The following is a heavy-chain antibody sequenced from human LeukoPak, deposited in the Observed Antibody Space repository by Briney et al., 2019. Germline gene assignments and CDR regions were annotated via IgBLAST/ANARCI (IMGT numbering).Heavy chain of an antibody. V-gene: IGHV3-48*04. D-gene: IGHD6-19*01. CDR3: ARDGLVHTFDY. Sequence: GGSLRLSCAASGFTFSSYSMNWVRQAPGKGLEWVSYISSSGSTIYYADSVKGRFTISRDNAKNSLYLQMNSLRAEDTAVYYCARDGLVHTFDYWGQGTLVTVSS. J-gene: IGHJ4*02. CDR1: GFTFSSYS. CDR2: ISSSGSTI.